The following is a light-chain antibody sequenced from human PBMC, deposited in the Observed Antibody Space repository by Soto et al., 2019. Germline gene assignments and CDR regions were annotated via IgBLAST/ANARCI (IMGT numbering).Light chain of an antibody. CDR3: QQYGSSPPIT. CDR1: QSVSTY. J-gene: IGKJ5*01. Sequence: ETVLIQSPATLSLSPGERATLSCRASQSVSTYLAWYQQKPGQAPRLLIYGASSRATGIPDRFSGSGSGTDFTLTISRLEPEDFAVYYCQQYGSSPPITFGQGTRLEIK. V-gene: IGKV3-20*01. CDR2: GAS.